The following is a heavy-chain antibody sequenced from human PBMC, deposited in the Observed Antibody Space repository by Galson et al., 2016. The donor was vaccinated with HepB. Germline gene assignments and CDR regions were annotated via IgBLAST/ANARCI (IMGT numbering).Heavy chain of an antibody. Sequence: SLRLSCAASGSTVSSKYMRWVRQAPGKGLEWVSVIHTGGSTYYADSVKGRFTISRDNSKNTLYLQMNSLRAEDTAVYYCALGTGIGWYGADWGQGTLVTVSS. CDR3: ALGTGIGWYGAD. J-gene: IGHJ4*02. CDR2: IHTGGST. V-gene: IGHV3-53*01. D-gene: IGHD6-19*01. CDR1: GSTVSSKY.